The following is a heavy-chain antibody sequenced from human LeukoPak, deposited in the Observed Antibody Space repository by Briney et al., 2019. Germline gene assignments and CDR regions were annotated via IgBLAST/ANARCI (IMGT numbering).Heavy chain of an antibody. CDR1: GGSISSYY. Sequence: SETLSLTCTVSGGSISSYYWSWIRQPPGKGLEWIGYIYYSGSTNYNPSLKSRVTISVDTSKNQFSLKLSSVTAADTAVYYCARVVVPYSGSSEDYYMDVWGKGTTVTVSS. J-gene: IGHJ6*03. CDR2: IYYSGST. V-gene: IGHV4-59*01. CDR3: ARVVVPYSGSSEDYYMDV. D-gene: IGHD1-26*01.